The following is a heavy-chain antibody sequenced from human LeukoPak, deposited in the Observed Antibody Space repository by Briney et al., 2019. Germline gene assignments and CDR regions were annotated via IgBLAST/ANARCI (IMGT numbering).Heavy chain of an antibody. CDR1: GYTFTGYY. V-gene: IGHV1-2*06. CDR2: NDPNGGGT. CDR3: AHGGGSYGDV. J-gene: IGHJ3*01. Sequence: ASVKVSRKVSGYTFTGYYMHWVRQAPGQGLEWMGRNDPNGGGTHYAQKFQGRVTMARDTSISTSYMELTELRSDDTAVYYCAHGGGSYGDVWGQGTMVTVSS. D-gene: IGHD1-26*01.